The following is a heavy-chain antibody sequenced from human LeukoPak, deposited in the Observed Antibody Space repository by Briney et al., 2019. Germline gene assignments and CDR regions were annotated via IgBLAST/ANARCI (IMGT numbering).Heavy chain of an antibody. D-gene: IGHD6-19*01. CDR2: IYYSGST. CDR3: AKDGEIAVAGYAY. CDR1: GGSISSYY. V-gene: IGHV4-59*12. Sequence: SETLSLTCTVSGGSISSYYWSWIRQPPGKGLEWIGYIYYSGSTNYNPSLKSRVTISVDTSKNQFSLKLSSVTAADTAVYYCAKDGEIAVAGYAYWGQGTLVTVSS. J-gene: IGHJ4*02.